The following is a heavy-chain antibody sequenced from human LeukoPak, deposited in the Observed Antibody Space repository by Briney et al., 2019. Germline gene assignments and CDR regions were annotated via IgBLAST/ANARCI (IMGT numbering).Heavy chain of an antibody. CDR2: INPSGGST. Sequence: ASVKVSCKASGYTFTSYYMHWVRQAPGQGLEWMGIINPSGGSTSYAQKFQGRVTMTRDTSTGTVYMELSSLRSEDTAVYYCASLTYYYDSSGYPAGVPWGQGTLVTVSS. V-gene: IGHV1-46*01. CDR3: ASLTYYYDSSGYPAGVP. D-gene: IGHD3-22*01. J-gene: IGHJ5*02. CDR1: GYTFTSYY.